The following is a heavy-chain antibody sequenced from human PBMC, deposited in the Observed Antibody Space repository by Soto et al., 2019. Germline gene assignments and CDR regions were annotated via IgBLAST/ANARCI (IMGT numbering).Heavy chain of an antibody. Sequence: PGESLKISCKASGYNFTSYWISWVRQMPGKGLEWMGRIDPSDSYNSYSPSFQGHVTISGDKSINTAYLQWSSLKASDTAMYYCARVESLGYCSGGSCYDHDAFDIWGQGTMVTVSS. CDR2: IDPSDSYN. V-gene: IGHV5-10-1*01. D-gene: IGHD2-15*01. J-gene: IGHJ3*02. CDR3: ARVESLGYCSGGSCYDHDAFDI. CDR1: GYNFTSYW.